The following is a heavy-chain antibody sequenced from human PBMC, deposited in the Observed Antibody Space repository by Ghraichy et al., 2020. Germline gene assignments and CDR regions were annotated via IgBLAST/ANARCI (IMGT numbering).Heavy chain of an antibody. CDR3: ARAPDSRGYYYAIHY. V-gene: IGHV3-30*04. Sequence: GGSLRLSCAASGFTFSNYAMHWVRQGPGKGLEWVAVISFDVSITYYADSVKGRFTISRDNSKNTLYLQMDSLRAEDTAVYYCARAPDSRGYYYAIHYWGQGTLV. CDR2: ISFDVSIT. J-gene: IGHJ4*02. CDR1: GFTFSNYA. D-gene: IGHD3-22*01.